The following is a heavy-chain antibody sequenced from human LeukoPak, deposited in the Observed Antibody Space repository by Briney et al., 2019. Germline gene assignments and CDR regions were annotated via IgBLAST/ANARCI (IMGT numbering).Heavy chain of an antibody. CDR3: AKDGDYGDLDY. CDR2: IKQDGSEK. V-gene: IGHV3-7*01. CDR1: GFTFSSYW. D-gene: IGHD4-17*01. Sequence: GGSLRLSCAASGFTFSSYWMSWVRQAPGKGLEWVANIKQDGSEKYYVDSVKGRFTISRDNAKNSLYLQMNSLRAEDTAVYYCAKDGDYGDLDYWGQGTLVTVSS. J-gene: IGHJ4*02.